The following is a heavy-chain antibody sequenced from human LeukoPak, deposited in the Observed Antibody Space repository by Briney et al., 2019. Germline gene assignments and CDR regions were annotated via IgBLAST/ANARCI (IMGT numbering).Heavy chain of an antibody. V-gene: IGHV3-73*01. Sequence: QTGGSLSLSCAASGFTFSGSAMHWVSQASGKGLEWVGRIRSKANSYATAYAASVKGRFTISRDDSKNTAYLQMNSLKTEDTAVYYCTRHNPQYGMDVWGQGTTVTVSS. J-gene: IGHJ6*02. CDR3: TRHNPQYGMDV. CDR1: GFTFSGSA. CDR2: IRSKANSYAT.